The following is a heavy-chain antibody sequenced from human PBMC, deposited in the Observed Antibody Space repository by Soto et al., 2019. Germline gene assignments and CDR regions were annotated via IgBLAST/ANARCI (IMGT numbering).Heavy chain of an antibody. CDR2: ISAYNGNT. CDR1: GYTFTSYG. J-gene: IGHJ4*02. D-gene: IGHD5-12*01. V-gene: IGHV1-18*01. Sequence: ASVKVSCKASGYTFTSYGISWVRQAPGQGLEWMGWISAYNGNTNYAQKLQGRVTMTTDTSTSTAYMELRSLRSDDTAVYYCARGGDGLGYDLTGYDYWGQGTLVPVAS. CDR3: ARGGDGLGYDLTGYDY.